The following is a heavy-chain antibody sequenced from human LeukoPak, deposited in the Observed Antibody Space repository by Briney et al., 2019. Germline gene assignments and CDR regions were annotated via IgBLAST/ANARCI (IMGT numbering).Heavy chain of an antibody. CDR1: GGSVSSGSYY. J-gene: IGHJ4*02. Sequence: SETLSLTCTVSGGSVSSGSYYWSWIRQPPGKGLEWIGYIYYSGISYYNPSLKSRVTMSVDMSKNQFSLKLSAVTAADTAIYYCAREEVGASPGGYWGQGTLVTVSS. V-gene: IGHV4-61*01. D-gene: IGHD1-26*01. CDR2: IYYSGIS. CDR3: AREEVGASPGGY.